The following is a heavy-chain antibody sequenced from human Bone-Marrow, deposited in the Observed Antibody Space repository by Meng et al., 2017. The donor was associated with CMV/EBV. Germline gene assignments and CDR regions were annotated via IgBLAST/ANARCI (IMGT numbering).Heavy chain of an antibody. CDR1: GFDLSKYG. CDR2: LSSDGTDT. D-gene: IGHD3-3*01. J-gene: IGHJ6*02. CDR3: GSYLGAFYDYWSGRHTTWYYGMDV. V-gene: IGHV3-30-3*01. Sequence: GESLKISCAASGFDLSKYGIHWVRRAPGKGLEWVAVLSSDGTDTKYADSVTGRFTISRSKFKTTVYLQMNSLSTEDTAVYYCGSYLGAFYDYWSGRHTTWYYGMDVWGRGTTVTVSS.